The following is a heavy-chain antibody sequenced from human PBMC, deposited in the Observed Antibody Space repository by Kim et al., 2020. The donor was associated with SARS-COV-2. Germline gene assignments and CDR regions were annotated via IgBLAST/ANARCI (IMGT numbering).Heavy chain of an antibody. CDR1: GCTFSSYA. J-gene: IGHJ6*03. Sequence: SVKVSCKASGCTFSSYAISWVRQAPGQGLEWMGRIIPIFGIANYAQKFQGRVTITADKSTSTAYMELSSLRSEDTAVYYCAGGPDSSGYTIYYYYIDVWGKGTTVTVSS. D-gene: IGHD3-22*01. CDR3: AGGPDSSGYTIYYYYIDV. V-gene: IGHV1-69*04. CDR2: IIPIFGIA.